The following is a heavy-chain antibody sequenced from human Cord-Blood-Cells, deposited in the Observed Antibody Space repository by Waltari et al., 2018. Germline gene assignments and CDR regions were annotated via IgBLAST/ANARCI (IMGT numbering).Heavy chain of an antibody. CDR3: AREYSSSSRGYYYGMDV. Sequence: QVQLVQSGAEVKKPGASVKVSCKASGYTFTSYDINCVRQAPGQGLEWMGWMNPNSGNTGYAQKFQGRVTMTRNTSISTAYMELSSLRSEDTAVYYCAREYSSSSRGYYYGMDVWGQGTTVTVSS. CDR1: GYTFTSYD. D-gene: IGHD6-6*01. CDR2: MNPNSGNT. J-gene: IGHJ6*02. V-gene: IGHV1-8*01.